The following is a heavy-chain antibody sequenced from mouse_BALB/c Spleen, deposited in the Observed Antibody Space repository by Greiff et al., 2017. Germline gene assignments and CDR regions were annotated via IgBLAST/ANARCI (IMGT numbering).Heavy chain of an antibody. CDR3: ARSGKGDYYFDY. CDR1: GYTFTDYG. CDR2: ISTYSGNT. J-gene: IGHJ2*01. Sequence: VQLQQSGPELVGPGASVKISCTGSGYTFTDYGMHWVKQSHAKSLEWIGVISTYSGNTDYNKKFKSMVTMTVDKSSSTAYMKLARLTSDDSAIYYCARSGKGDYYFDYWGQGTTVTVSS. D-gene: IGHD2-1*01. V-gene: IGHV1-67*01.